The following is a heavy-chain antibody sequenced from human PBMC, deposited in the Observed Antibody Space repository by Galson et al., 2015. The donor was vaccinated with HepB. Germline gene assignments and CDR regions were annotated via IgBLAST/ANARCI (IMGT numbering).Heavy chain of an antibody. CDR1: GFSVSNYW. CDR2: IRRDGSDK. CDR3: ARDNVWDCSGGHCQNWFDP. V-gene: IGHV3-7*03. J-gene: IGHJ5*02. D-gene: IGHD2-15*01. Sequence: SLRLSCAASGFSVSNYWMVWVRQAPGEGLEWVASIRRDGSDKLYVDSVKGRFTISRDNVKNSLYLQMSSLRVEDTALYYCARDNVWDCSGGHCQNWFDPWGQGTLVTVSS.